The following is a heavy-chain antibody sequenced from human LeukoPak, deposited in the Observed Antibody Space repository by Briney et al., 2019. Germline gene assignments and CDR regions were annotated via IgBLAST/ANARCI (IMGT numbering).Heavy chain of an antibody. V-gene: IGHV4-34*01. Sequence: SETLSLTCAVYGESFSDYYWSWIRQPPEKGLEWIGQISHDGNTNYNPSLKSRVTQSTDTSKNQFSLRLTSVTTADTAIYYCARRRDWNDVLDSWGQGTPVTVSS. D-gene: IGHD1-1*01. CDR3: ARRRDWNDVLDS. J-gene: IGHJ4*02. CDR1: GESFSDYY. CDR2: ISHDGNT.